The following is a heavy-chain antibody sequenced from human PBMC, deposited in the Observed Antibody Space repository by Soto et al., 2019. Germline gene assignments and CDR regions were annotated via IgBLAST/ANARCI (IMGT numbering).Heavy chain of an antibody. D-gene: IGHD1-26*01. CDR1: GVSITGSY. J-gene: IGHJ4*02. Sequence: LSLTCTVSGVSITGSYWSWIRQTPGKTLEWIGYIYHSGTTTYNPSLKSRVSISVDTSKNQFSLRLTSVIAADTAVYYCARDMPYGAGSLAGCDYWGQGIRVTVSS. CDR3: ARDMPYGAGSLAGCDY. CDR2: IYHSGTT. V-gene: IGHV4-59*01.